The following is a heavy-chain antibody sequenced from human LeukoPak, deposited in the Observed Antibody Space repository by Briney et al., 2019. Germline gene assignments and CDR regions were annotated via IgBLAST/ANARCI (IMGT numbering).Heavy chain of an antibody. CDR2: INARGGFT. J-gene: IGHJ4*02. D-gene: IGHD6-19*01. Sequence: ASVKVSCKASGYTFTGYYMHWVRQAPGQGLEWMGIINARGGFTTYAQKFQGRVTMTRDTSTSTVYMELSSLRSEDTAVYYCARRNSGWEFDYWGQGTLVTVSS. CDR3: ARRNSGWEFDY. CDR1: GYTFTGYY. V-gene: IGHV1-46*01.